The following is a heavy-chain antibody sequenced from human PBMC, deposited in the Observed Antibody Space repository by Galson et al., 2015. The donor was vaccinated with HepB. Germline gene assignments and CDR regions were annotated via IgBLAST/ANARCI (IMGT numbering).Heavy chain of an antibody. D-gene: IGHD6-19*01. V-gene: IGHV3-23*01. CDR1: GFIFSSYA. CDR3: AKDRWLSNPGRIDY. J-gene: IGHJ4*02. CDR2: VSSSGGST. Sequence: SLRLSCAASGFIFSSYAMSWVRQAPGKGLEWVSGVSSSGGSTYYADSVKGRFTISRDNSKNTLYLQMNTLRAEDTAVYYCAKDRWLSNPGRIDYWGQGTLVTVSS.